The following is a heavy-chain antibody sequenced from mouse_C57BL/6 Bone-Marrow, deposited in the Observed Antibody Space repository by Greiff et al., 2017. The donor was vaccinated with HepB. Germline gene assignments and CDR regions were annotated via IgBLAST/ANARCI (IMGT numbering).Heavy chain of an antibody. CDR1: GFTFSSYA. CDR2: ISDGGSYT. J-gene: IGHJ4*01. V-gene: IGHV5-4*01. CDR3: AIITMVTTTLYYYAMDY. D-gene: IGHD2-2*01. Sequence: EVQLQESGGGLVKPGGSLKLSCAASGFTFSSYAMSWVRQTPEKRLEWVATISDGGSYTYYPDNVKGRFTISRDNAKNNLYLQMSHLKSEDTAMYYCAIITMVTTTLYYYAMDYWGQGTSVTVSS.